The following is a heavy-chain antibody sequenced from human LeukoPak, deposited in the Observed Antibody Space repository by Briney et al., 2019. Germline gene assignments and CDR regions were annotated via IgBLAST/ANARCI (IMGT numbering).Heavy chain of an antibody. CDR3: ARQNYYGSGGYGVDY. V-gene: IGHV4-39*01. Sequence: LETLSLTCTVSGGSISSSSYYWGWIRQPPGKGLEWIGSIYYSGSTYYNPSLKSRVTISVDTSKNQFSLKLSSVTAADTAVYYCARQNYYGSGGYGVDYWGQGTLVTVSS. CDR1: GGSISSSSYY. CDR2: IYYSGST. J-gene: IGHJ4*02. D-gene: IGHD3-10*01.